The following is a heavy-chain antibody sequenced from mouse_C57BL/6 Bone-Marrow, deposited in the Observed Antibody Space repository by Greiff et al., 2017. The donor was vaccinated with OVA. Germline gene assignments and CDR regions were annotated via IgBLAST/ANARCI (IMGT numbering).Heavy chain of an antibody. V-gene: IGHV1-81*01. J-gene: IGHJ2*01. Sequence: QVQLQQSGAELARPGASVKLSCKASGYTFTSYGISWVKQRTGQGLEWIGEIYPRSGNTYYNEKFKGKATRTADKSSSTAYMELRSLTSEDSAVYFCAREGNTGYFDYWGQGTTLTVSS. CDR3: AREGNTGYFDY. CDR2: IYPRSGNT. CDR1: GYTFTSYG.